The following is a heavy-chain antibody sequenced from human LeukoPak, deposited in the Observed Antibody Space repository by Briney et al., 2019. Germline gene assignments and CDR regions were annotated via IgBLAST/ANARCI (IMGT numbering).Heavy chain of an antibody. Sequence: ASVKVSCKASGYTFTGYYMHWVRQAPGQGLEWMGWINPNSGGTNYAQKFQGRVTMTRNTSISTAYMELSSLRSEDTAVYYCARGPYYYDSSGYSAFDYWGQGTLVTVSS. CDR3: ARGPYYYDSSGYSAFDY. V-gene: IGHV1-2*02. CDR1: GYTFTGYY. J-gene: IGHJ4*02. D-gene: IGHD3-22*01. CDR2: INPNSGGT.